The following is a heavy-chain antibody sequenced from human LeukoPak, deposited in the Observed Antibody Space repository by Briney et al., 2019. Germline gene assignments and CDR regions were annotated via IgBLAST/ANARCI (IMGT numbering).Heavy chain of an antibody. D-gene: IGHD1-26*01. CDR2: INTNTGNP. V-gene: IGHV7-4-1*02. CDR3: AREGNWEPGDY. Sequence: ASVKVSCKASGYTFTSYGISWVRQAPGQGLEWMGWINTNTGNPTYAQGFTGRFVFSLDTSVSTAYLQISSLKAEDTAVYYCAREGNWEPGDYWGQGTLVTVSS. CDR1: GYTFTSYG. J-gene: IGHJ4*02.